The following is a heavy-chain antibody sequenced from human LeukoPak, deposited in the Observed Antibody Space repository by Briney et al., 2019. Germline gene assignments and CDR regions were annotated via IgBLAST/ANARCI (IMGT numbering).Heavy chain of an antibody. D-gene: IGHD5-18*01. J-gene: IGHJ4*02. Sequence: GGSLRLSCAASGFTFDDYAMHWVRHAPGKGLEWVSGISWNSGSIGYADSVKGRFTISRDNAKNSLYLQMNSLRAEDTALYYCAKGRIQLWLVRSFDYWGQGTLVTVSS. V-gene: IGHV3-9*01. CDR2: ISWNSGSI. CDR3: AKGRIQLWLVRSFDY. CDR1: GFTFDDYA.